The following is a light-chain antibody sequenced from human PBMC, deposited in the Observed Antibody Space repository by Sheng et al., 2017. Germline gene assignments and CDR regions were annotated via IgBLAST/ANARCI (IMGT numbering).Light chain of an antibody. V-gene: IGKV1-12*02. CDR3: QQTNSFPSVT. Sequence: DIQMTQSPSSVSASIGDRVSITCRASQSISTSLAWYQQRPGKAPKLLIYGASTLKGGVPSRFSGSGSGTHFSLTVSSLQPEDFATYYCQQTNSFPSVTFGGGTKVRSN. J-gene: IGKJ4*01. CDR1: QSISTS. CDR2: GAS.